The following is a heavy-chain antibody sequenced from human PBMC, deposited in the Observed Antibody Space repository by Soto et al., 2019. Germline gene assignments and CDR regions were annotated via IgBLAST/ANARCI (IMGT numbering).Heavy chain of an antibody. J-gene: IGHJ6*03. Sequence: QLGGPLRLSCAASGFTFDDYAMHWVRQAPGKGLEWVSGISWNSGSIGYADSVKGRFTISRDNAKNSLYLQMNSLRAEDTALYYCAKDMVRGRQTRTYYYMDVWGKGTTVTVSS. CDR3: AKDMVRGRQTRTYYYMDV. CDR1: GFTFDDYA. D-gene: IGHD3-10*01. CDR2: ISWNSGSI. V-gene: IGHV3-9*01.